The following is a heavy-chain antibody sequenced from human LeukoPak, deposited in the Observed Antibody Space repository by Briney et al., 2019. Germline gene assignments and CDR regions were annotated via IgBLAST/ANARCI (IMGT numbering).Heavy chain of an antibody. CDR3: AKGPLIEVAGTTWDY. V-gene: IGHV3-23*01. CDR2: ISGSGGST. Sequence: GGSLRLSCAASGFTFSYCAMTWIRQAPGKEPEWVSAISGSGGSTYYADSVKGRFTISRDNSKNTLYLQMNSLRVEDTAVYYCAKGPLIEVAGTTWDYWGQGTLVTVSS. D-gene: IGHD6-19*01. J-gene: IGHJ4*02. CDR1: GFTFSYCA.